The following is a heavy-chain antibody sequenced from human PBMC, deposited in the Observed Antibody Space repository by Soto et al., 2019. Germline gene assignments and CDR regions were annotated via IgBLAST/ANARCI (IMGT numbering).Heavy chain of an antibody. CDR2: IYYSGST. V-gene: IGHV4-39*02. CDR1: GGSISSSSYY. J-gene: IGHJ4*02. D-gene: IGHD3-22*01. Sequence: QLQLQESGPGLVKPSETLSLTCTVSGGSISSSSYYWGWIRQPPGQGLEGIGSIYYSGSTYYNPSRKSRVTISVDTSTNNFSLQLRCVTAAETAAEYCARLVYDSSGYRPGWGQGTLVTVSS. CDR3: ARLVYDSSGYRPG.